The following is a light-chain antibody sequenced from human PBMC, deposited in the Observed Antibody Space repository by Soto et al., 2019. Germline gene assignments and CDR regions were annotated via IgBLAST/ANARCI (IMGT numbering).Light chain of an antibody. CDR2: DAS. Sequence: EIVLTQSPATLSLSPGERATLSCWASQSVSSSYLACYQQKPGLAPRLLIYDASSRATGIPDRFSGSGSGTDFTLTISRLEPEDFAVYYCQQYGSSPITFGQGTRLEIK. J-gene: IGKJ5*01. V-gene: IGKV3D-20*01. CDR3: QQYGSSPIT. CDR1: QSVSSSY.